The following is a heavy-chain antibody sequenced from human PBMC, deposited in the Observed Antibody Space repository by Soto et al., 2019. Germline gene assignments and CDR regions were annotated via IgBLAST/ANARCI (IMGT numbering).Heavy chain of an antibody. D-gene: IGHD4-17*01. CDR2: ISSSSSYI. CDR3: ARSPSMTAVSLDY. J-gene: IGHJ4*02. V-gene: IGHV3-21*01. Sequence: GGSLRLSCAASGFTFGSYSMNWVRQAPGKGLEWVSSISSSSSYIYYADSVKGRFTISRDNAKNSLYLQMNSLRAEDTAVYYCARSPSMTAVSLDYWGQGTLVTVSS. CDR1: GFTFGSYS.